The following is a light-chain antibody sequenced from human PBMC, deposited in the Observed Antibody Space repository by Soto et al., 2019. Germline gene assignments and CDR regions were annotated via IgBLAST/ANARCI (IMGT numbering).Light chain of an antibody. CDR3: QQSYSTPYT. Sequence: DIQMTQSPSSLSASVGDRVTITCRASQSISSYLNWYQQKPGKAPKLLIYAASSLQSGVPSRFSGSGSGTYFTLTISSLQPEDFATYSCQQSYSTPYTFGHGTKLEIK. CDR1: QSISSY. CDR2: AAS. V-gene: IGKV1-39*01. J-gene: IGKJ2*01.